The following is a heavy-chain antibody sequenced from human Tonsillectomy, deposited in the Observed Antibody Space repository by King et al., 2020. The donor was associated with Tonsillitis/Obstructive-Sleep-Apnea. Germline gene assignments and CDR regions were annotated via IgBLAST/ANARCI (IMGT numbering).Heavy chain of an antibody. CDR3: ARGTGEDIVLVPAAIHFDY. J-gene: IGHJ4*02. CDR1: GGSFNGYY. D-gene: IGHD2-2*02. V-gene: IGHV4-34*01. CDR2: INHSGST. Sequence: VQLQQWGAGLLKPSETLSLTCAVYGGSFNGYYWSWICQPPGKGLEWMGEINHSGSTNYNPSLKSRVTISVDTSKNQFSLKLSSVTAADTAVYYFARGTGEDIVLVPAAIHFDYWGQGTLVTVSS.